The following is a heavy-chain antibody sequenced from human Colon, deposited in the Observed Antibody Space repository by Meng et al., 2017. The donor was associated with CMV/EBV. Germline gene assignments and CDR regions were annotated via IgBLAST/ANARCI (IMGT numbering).Heavy chain of an antibody. CDR1: GGSFSGYY. Sequence: GAGLLKPSENLSLTCAVYGGSFSGYYWSWIRQPPGKGLEWIGEINHSGSTNYNPSLKSRVTISVDTSKNQFSLKLSSVTAADTAVYYCARGLYGSGRHQIDYWGQGTLVTVS. D-gene: IGHD3-10*01. CDR3: ARGLYGSGRHQIDY. CDR2: INHSGST. V-gene: IGHV4-34*01. J-gene: IGHJ4*02.